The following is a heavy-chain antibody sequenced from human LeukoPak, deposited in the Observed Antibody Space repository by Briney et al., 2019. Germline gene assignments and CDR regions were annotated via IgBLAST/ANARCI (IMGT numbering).Heavy chain of an antibody. Sequence: SETLSLTCTVSGGSISSYYWSWIRQPPGKGLEWIGYIYYSGSTNYNPSLKSRVTISVDTSKNQFSLKLSSVTAADTAVYYCARSAYYTFGNAFDIWGQGTMVTVSS. V-gene: IGHV4-59*01. CDR1: GGSISSYY. CDR3: ARSAYYTFGNAFDI. CDR2: IYYSGST. J-gene: IGHJ3*02. D-gene: IGHD3-3*01.